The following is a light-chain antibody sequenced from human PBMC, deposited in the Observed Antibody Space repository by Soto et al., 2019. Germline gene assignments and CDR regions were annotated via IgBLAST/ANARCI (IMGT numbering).Light chain of an antibody. Sequence: QSVPTQPPSSTGTPGQRLTIPCSGSSSNIGSRYVYWYQVVTGTAPKLLIYWNDQRPSGVPDRFSGSKSGTSASLAISGLRSEDEADYYCGAWDDRLSGYFFGSGTKGTVL. CDR2: WND. J-gene: IGLJ1*01. CDR3: GAWDDRLSGYF. V-gene: IGLV1-47*01. CDR1: SSNIGSRY.